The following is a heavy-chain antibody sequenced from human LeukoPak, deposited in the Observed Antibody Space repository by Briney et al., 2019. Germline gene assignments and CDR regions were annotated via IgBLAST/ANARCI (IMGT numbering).Heavy chain of an antibody. CDR1: GFTFTSYA. J-gene: IGHJ4*02. CDR2: ISGSGGST. D-gene: IGHD3-10*01. CDR3: ARDRSGSYYEPFDC. Sequence: PGGSLRLSCAASGFTFTSYAMTWLRQAPGKGLEWVSSISGSGGSTYYADSVKGRFTISRDNSKNTLYLQMNSLRAEDTAVYYCARDRSGSYYEPFDCWGQGTLVTVSS. V-gene: IGHV3-23*01.